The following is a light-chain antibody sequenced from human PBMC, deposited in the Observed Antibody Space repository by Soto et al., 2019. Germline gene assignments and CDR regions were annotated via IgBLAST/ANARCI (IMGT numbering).Light chain of an antibody. CDR2: GAS. CDR3: QQYNKWPYT. J-gene: IGKJ2*01. Sequence: EMVMTQSPATLSVSPGERATLSCRASQSVSSNLAWYQQKPGQAPRLLIYGASTRATGIPARFSGSGSGAEFTLTISGLQSEDFAVYYCQQYNKWPYTFGPGTNLEIK. CDR1: QSVSSN. V-gene: IGKV3-15*01.